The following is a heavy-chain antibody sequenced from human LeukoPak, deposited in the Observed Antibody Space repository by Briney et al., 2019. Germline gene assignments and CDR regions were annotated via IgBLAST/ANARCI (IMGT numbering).Heavy chain of an antibody. Sequence: SETLSLTCSVSGGSISSSRSYWGWIRQTPGKGLEWVGSIYYNGDTYYNPSFKSRVSMSVDTAKNQISLILTSVTAADTAVYYRSREGCSCPNWFDTWGQGTLVTVSS. V-gene: IGHV4-39*07. CDR3: SREGCSCPNWFDT. J-gene: IGHJ5*02. CDR1: GGSISSSRSY. CDR2: IYYNGDT. D-gene: IGHD6-19*01.